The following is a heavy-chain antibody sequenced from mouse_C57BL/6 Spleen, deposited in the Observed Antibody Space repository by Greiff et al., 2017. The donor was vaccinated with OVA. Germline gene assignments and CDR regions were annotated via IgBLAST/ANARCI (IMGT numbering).Heavy chain of an antibody. CDR2: IDHSDSYT. V-gene: IGHV1-50*01. D-gene: IGHD3-1*01. CDR3: ARSNSSAWFAY. CDR1: GYTFTSYW. J-gene: IGHJ3*01. Sequence: QVQLQQPGAELVKPGASVKLSCKASGYTFTSYWMQWVKQRPGQGLEWIGEIDHSDSYTNYNQKFKGKATLTVDTSSRTAYMHLSSLTSEDSAVYYCARSNSSAWFAYWGQGTLVTVSA.